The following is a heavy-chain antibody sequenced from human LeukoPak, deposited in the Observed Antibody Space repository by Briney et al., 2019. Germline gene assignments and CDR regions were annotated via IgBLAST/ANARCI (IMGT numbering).Heavy chain of an antibody. CDR2: ISWNSGSI. V-gene: IGHV3-9*03. D-gene: IGHD2-8*02. CDR3: AKDEFVASDFTGAFDV. CDR1: GFTFDDYA. Sequence: GGSLRLSCAASGFTFDDYAMHWVRQAAGKGLEWVSGISWNSGSIVYADSVKGRFTISRDNDKNSLYLQMNSLRAEDMALYYCAKDEFVASDFTGAFDVWGQGTMVTVSS. J-gene: IGHJ3*01.